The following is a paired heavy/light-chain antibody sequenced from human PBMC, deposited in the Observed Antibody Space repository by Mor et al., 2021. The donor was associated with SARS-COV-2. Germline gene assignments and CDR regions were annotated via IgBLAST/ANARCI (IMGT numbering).Light chain of an antibody. CDR1: GSNIGSNT. V-gene: IGLV1-44*01. CDR2: SNN. Sequence: QSVLTQPPSASGTPGQRVTISCSGSGSNIGSNTVNWYQQLPGTAPKLLIYSNNRRPSGVSDRFSGSKSGTSASLAISGLQSEDEADYFCAAWDARPDGPVFGGGTKLTVL. CDR3: AAWDARPDGPV. J-gene: IGLJ2*01.
Heavy chain of an antibody. Sequence: QITLKESGPTLVKPTQTLTLTCTFSGFSLSSSAVGVGWIRQPPGKALEWLTIIYGDDDKRDSPSLRSRLRITKDTTRNQVVLTMTNVDPEDTATYYCARRPDRGGDCHFCAFDIWGQGTMVTVSS. CDR3: ARRPDRGGDCHFCAFDI. D-gene: IGHD2-21*02. J-gene: IGHJ3*02. V-gene: IGHV2-5*02. CDR1: GFSLSSSAVG. CDR2: IYGDDDK.